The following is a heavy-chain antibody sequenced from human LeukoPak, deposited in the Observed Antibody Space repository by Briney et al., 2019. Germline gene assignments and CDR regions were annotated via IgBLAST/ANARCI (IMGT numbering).Heavy chain of an antibody. Sequence: SETLSLTCTVYGGSFIGYYWSWIRQPPGTGLQWIGEIDHNGNTNYIPSLKSRLTISVDTSKNQFSLRLPAVTAADTAVYYCARDYGDVYDGGQGTLVTVS. CDR2: IDHNGNT. V-gene: IGHV4-34*01. D-gene: IGHD5/OR15-5a*01. J-gene: IGHJ4*02. CDR3: ARDYGDVYD. CDR1: GGSFIGYY.